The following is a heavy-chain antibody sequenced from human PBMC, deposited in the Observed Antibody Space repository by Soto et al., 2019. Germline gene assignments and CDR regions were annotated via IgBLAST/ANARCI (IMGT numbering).Heavy chain of an antibody. J-gene: IGHJ4*02. CDR1: GYSFTSYW. D-gene: IGHD3-16*01. Sequence: PGESLKISCKGSGYSFTSYWIGWVRQMPGKGLEWMGIIYPGDSETRYSPSFQGQVTISADKSINTAYLQWSSLKASDTAIYYCARTFGGHLYSFDFWGRGTLVTVSS. V-gene: IGHV5-51*01. CDR3: ARTFGGHLYSFDF. CDR2: IYPGDSET.